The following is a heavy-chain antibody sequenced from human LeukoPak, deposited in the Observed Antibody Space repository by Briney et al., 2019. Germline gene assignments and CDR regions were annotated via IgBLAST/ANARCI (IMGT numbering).Heavy chain of an antibody. Sequence: PSETLSLTCTVSGGSIRSSSYYWGWIRQPPGKGLEWIGNIYYSGSTYYNPSLKSRLTISVDTSKNQFSLKLSSVTVADTAVYYCARQPPYYYGLDVWGQGTTVTVSS. J-gene: IGHJ6*02. CDR3: ARQPPYYYGLDV. CDR2: IYYSGST. CDR1: GGSIRSSSYY. V-gene: IGHV4-39*01.